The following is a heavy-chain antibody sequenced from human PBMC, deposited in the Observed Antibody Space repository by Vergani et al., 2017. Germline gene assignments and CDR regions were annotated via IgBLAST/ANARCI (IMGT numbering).Heavy chain of an antibody. CDR2: ISAYNGNT. CDR1: GGTFSSYA. D-gene: IGHD6-19*01. J-gene: IGHJ4*02. V-gene: IGHV1-18*01. Sequence: QVQLVQSGAEVKKPGSSVKVSCKASGGTFSSYAISWVRQAPGQGLEWMGWISAYNGNTNYAQKLQGRVTMTTDTSTSTAYMELRSLRSDDTAVYYCARALTQALPAGPTGNWGQGTLVTVSS. CDR3: ARALTQALPAGPTGN.